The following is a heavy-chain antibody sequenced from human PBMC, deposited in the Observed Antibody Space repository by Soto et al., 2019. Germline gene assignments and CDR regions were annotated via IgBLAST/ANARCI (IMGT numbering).Heavy chain of an antibody. CDR2: ISYDGSNK. Sequence: GGSLRLSCAASGFTFSSYGMHWVRQAPGKGLEWVAVISYDGSNKYYADSVKGRFTISRDNSKNTLYLQMNSLRAEDTAVYYCAKDIRHPWPYYYGMDVWGQGTTVTVSS. CDR3: AKDIRHPWPYYYGMDV. CDR1: GFTFSSYG. J-gene: IGHJ6*02. V-gene: IGHV3-30*18. D-gene: IGHD3-3*02.